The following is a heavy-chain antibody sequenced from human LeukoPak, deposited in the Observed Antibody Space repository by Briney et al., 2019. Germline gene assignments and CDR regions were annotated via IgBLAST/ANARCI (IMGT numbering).Heavy chain of an antibody. Sequence: PGRSLRLSCAASGFTFDDYAMHWVRQAPGKGLEWVSGIRWNGGSIGYADSVKGRFTISRDNAKNSLYLQMTRLRAEDTALYYCAKAIPVDRGGDGHIDYWGHGTLVTVSS. CDR1: GFTFDDYA. CDR2: IRWNGGSI. V-gene: IGHV3-9*01. CDR3: AKAIPVDRGGDGHIDY. J-gene: IGHJ4*01. D-gene: IGHD3-16*01.